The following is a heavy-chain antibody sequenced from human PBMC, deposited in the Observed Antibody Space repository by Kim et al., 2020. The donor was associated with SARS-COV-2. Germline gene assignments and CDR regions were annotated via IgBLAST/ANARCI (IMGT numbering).Heavy chain of an antibody. D-gene: IGHD6-13*01. Sequence: GGSLRLSCAASGFTFSSYGMHWVRQAPGKGLEWVAVIWYDGSNKYYADSVKGRFTISRDNSKNTLYLQMNSLRAEDTAVYYCARDGFYSSSWYNAFDIWGQGTMVTVSS. CDR1: GFTFSSYG. J-gene: IGHJ3*02. V-gene: IGHV3-33*01. CDR3: ARDGFYSSSWYNAFDI. CDR2: IWYDGSNK.